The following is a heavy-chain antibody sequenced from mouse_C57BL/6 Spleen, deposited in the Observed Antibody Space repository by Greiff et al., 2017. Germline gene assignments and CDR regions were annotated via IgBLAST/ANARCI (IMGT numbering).Heavy chain of an antibody. D-gene: IGHD2-2*01. CDR1: GYTFTSYW. V-gene: IGHV1-53*01. CDR2: INPSNGGT. Sequence: QVQLQQPGTELVKPGASVKLSCKASGYTFTSYWMHWVKQRPGQGLEWIGNINPSNGGTNYNEKFKSKATLTVDKSSSTAYMQLSSLTSEDSAVYYCARGEIYYGYDGGYYAMDYWGQGTSVTVSS. J-gene: IGHJ4*01. CDR3: ARGEIYYGYDGGYYAMDY.